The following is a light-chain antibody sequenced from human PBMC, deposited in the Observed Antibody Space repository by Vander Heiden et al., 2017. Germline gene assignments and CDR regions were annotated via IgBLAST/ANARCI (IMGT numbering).Light chain of an antibody. Sequence: EIVLTQSPGTLSLSPGERATLSCRASQSVSNSYLAWYQQKPGQAPRVLIYGASSRAAGIPDRFSGSGSGTDFTLTISRLEPEDFAVYYCQQYGSSPTFGPGTKVEIK. CDR2: GAS. CDR3: QQYGSSPT. J-gene: IGKJ1*01. V-gene: IGKV3-20*01. CDR1: QSVSNSY.